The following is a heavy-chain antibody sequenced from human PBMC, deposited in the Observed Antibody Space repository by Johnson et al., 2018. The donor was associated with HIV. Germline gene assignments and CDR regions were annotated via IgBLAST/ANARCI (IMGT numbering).Heavy chain of an antibody. J-gene: IGHJ3*02. V-gene: IGHV3-30-3*01. CDR1: GFTFSSYA. D-gene: IGHD5-18*01. CDR3: AREPRLRTDACEI. CDR2: ISYDGSNK. Sequence: QVQLVESGGGVVLPGRSLRLSCAASGFTFSSYAMHWVRQAPGKGLDWVAIISYDGSNKYYADSVKGRFTISRDNSKNTLYLQMNSLRVEDTAVYYCAREPRLRTDACEIWGQGTMVTVSS.